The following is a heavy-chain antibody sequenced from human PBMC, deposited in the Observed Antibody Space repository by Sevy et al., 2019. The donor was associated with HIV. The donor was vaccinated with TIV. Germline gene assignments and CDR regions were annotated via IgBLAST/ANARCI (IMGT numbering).Heavy chain of an antibody. D-gene: IGHD2-21*01. J-gene: IGHJ4*02. V-gene: IGHV1-46*01. CDR3: ARVDSCGGDCYFSDY. Sequence: ASVKVSCKASGYTFTSYDVQWVRQAPGQGLESMGIISPGAGGTNYAQNFQGRVTLTRDTSTTTVYMELSRLRYEDTAVYYCARVDSCGGDCYFSDYWGQGTLVTVSS. CDR1: GYTFTSYD. CDR2: ISPGAGGT.